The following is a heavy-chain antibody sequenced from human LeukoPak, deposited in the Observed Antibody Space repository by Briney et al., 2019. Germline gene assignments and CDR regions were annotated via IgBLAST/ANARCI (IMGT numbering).Heavy chain of an antibody. Sequence: GGSLRLSCAAPGFPFNAYNIHWIRQAPGKGLEWVSYISSSSSTIYYADSVKGRFTISRDNAKNSLFLQMKSLRAEDTAVYYCARDLIVGTTYFDYWGQGTLVTVSS. J-gene: IGHJ4*02. CDR3: ARDLIVGTTYFDY. CDR2: ISSSSSTI. CDR1: GFPFNAYN. D-gene: IGHD1-26*01. V-gene: IGHV3-48*04.